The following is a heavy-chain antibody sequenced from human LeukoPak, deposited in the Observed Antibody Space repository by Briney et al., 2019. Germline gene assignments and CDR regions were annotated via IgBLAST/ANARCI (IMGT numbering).Heavy chain of an antibody. CDR2: IIPILGIA. CDR1: GGTFSSYA. J-gene: IGHJ4*02. D-gene: IGHD5-12*01. Sequence: ASVKVSCKASGGTFSSYAISWVRQAPGQGLEWMGRIIPILGIANYAQKFQGRVTITADKSTSTAYMELSSLRSEDTAVYYCARDLADIVATSTYYFDYWGQGTLVTVSS. V-gene: IGHV1-69*04. CDR3: ARDLADIVATSTYYFDY.